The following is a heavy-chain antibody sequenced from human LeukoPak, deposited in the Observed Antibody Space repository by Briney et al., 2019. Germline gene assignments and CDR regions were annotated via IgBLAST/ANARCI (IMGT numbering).Heavy chain of an antibody. Sequence: GGSLRLSCAASGFTFSSYSMNWVRQAPGKGLEWVSYISSSSSTIYYADSVKGRFTISRDNAKNSLYLQMNSLRAEDTAVYYCARDLSMIVVSYFDYWGQGTLVTVSS. J-gene: IGHJ4*02. CDR3: ARDLSMIVVSYFDY. D-gene: IGHD3-22*01. CDR2: ISSSSSTI. V-gene: IGHV3-48*04. CDR1: GFTFSSYS.